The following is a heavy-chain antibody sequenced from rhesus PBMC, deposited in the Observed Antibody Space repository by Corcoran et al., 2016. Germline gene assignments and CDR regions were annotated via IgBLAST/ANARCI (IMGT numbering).Heavy chain of an antibody. CDR3: ARMGYSNYDY. J-gene: IGHJ4*01. CDR2: IYGSSGST. Sequence: QVQLQESGPGVVKPSETLSLTCAVSGGSISSGYDWSWIRQPPGKGLEWIGYIYGSSGSTTYNPSLKNRVTISKDASKNQFSLKLSSVTAADTAVYYCARMGYSNYDYWGQGVLVTVSS. V-gene: IGHV4-76*01. CDR1: GGSISSGYD. D-gene: IGHD5-24*01.